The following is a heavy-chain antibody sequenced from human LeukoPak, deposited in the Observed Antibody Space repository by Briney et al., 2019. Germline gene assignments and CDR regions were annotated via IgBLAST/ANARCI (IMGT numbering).Heavy chain of an antibody. CDR3: AKDPTDFDSSGQTYFDY. CDR2: IYYSGST. Sequence: SETLSLTCTVSGGSISSSSHYWGWIRQPPGKGLEWIGSIYYSGSTYYNPSLKSRVTISVDTSKNQFSLKLSSVTAADTAVYYCAKDPTDFDSSGQTYFDYWGQGSLVTVSS. V-gene: IGHV4-39*07. J-gene: IGHJ4*02. CDR1: GGSISSSSHY. D-gene: IGHD3-22*01.